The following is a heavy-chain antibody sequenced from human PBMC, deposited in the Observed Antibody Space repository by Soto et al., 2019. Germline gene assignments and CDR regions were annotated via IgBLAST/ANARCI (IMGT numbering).Heavy chain of an antibody. CDR3: ARDRGLRFLEWLLGPYYYYYGMDV. V-gene: IGHV1-18*01. CDR2: ISAYNGNT. CDR1: GYTFTSYG. J-gene: IGHJ6*02. Sequence: ASVKVSCKASGYTFTSYGISWVRQAPGQGPEWMGWISAYNGNTNYAQKLQGRVTMTTDTSTSTAYMELRSLRSDDTAVYYCARDRGLRFLEWLLGPYYYYYGMDVWGQGTTVTVSS. D-gene: IGHD3-3*01.